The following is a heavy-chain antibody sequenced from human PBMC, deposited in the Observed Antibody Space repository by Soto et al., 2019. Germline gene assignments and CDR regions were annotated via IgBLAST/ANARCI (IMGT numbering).Heavy chain of an antibody. CDR2: INAGNGNT. V-gene: IGHV1-3*01. CDR3: ARDMTDIVVVPAAYPGGYYYGMDV. CDR1: GYTFTSYA. Sequence: ASVKVSCKASGYTFTSYAMHWVRQAPGQRLEWMGWINAGNGNTKYSQKFQGRVTITGDTSASTAYMELSSLRSEDTAVYYCARDMTDIVVVPAAYPGGYYYGMDVWGQGTTVTVSS. D-gene: IGHD2-2*01. J-gene: IGHJ6*02.